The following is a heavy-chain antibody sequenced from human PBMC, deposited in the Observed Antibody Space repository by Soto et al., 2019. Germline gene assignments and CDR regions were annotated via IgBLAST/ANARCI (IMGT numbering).Heavy chain of an antibody. CDR2: ISSSSSYI. CDR3: ASLLGLGQQLANYYYYGMDV. J-gene: IGHJ6*02. V-gene: IGHV3-21*01. Sequence: PGGSLRLSCAASGFTFSSYSMNWVRQAPGKGLEWFSSISSSSSYIYYADSVKGRFTISRDNAKNSLYLQMNSLRAEDTAVYYCASLLGLGQQLANYYYYGMDVWGQGTTVTVSS. D-gene: IGHD6-13*01. CDR1: GFTFSSYS.